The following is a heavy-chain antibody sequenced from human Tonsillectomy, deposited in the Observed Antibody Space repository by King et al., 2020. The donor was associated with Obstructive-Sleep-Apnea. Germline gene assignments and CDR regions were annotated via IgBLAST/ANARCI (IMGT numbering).Heavy chain of an antibody. Sequence: VQLVQSGSELKKPGASVKVSCAASGYTFTSYALNWVRQAPGQGLEWMGWINTYTGKPTYAQGFTGRFVISLDTSVNTAYLQISSLKAEDTAVYYCARDHTLLWFGELPNDAFDIWGQGTMVTVSS. CDR3: ARDHTLLWFGELPNDAFDI. CDR1: GYTFTSYA. V-gene: IGHV7-4-1*02. CDR2: INTYTGKP. J-gene: IGHJ3*02. D-gene: IGHD3-10*01.